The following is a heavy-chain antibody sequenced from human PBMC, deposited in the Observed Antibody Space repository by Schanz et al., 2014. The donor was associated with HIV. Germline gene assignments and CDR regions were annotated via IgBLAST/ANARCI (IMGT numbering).Heavy chain of an antibody. J-gene: IGHJ3*01. Sequence: EAQLVESGGGWVQPGRSLRLSCITSGFTFDDCAMHWVRQAPGKGLEWVSGISWSGKNTGYADSVRGRFTISRDNSRNKVDLQMNSLRAEDTAVYYCAREGESSGRAGRFDLWGQGAMVTVSS. D-gene: IGHD6-19*01. CDR3: AREGESSGRAGRFDL. CDR2: ISWSGKNT. CDR1: GFTFDDCA. V-gene: IGHV3-9*01.